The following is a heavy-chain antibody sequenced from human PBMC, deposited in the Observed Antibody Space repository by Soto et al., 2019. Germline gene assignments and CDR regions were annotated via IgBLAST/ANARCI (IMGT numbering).Heavy chain of an antibody. J-gene: IGHJ4*02. CDR2: IVPMFGTS. Sequence: QERLVQSGAEVRKPVSSVKVSCKVTGGTSTRYAINWVRQAPGQGLEWMGGIVPMFGTSKYAQKFQGRVTITADTSTNIAYMELRSLRSEDTAVYYCNRGSEYDFWSGYLWGQGTQVSVSS. V-gene: IGHV1-69*06. D-gene: IGHD3-3*01. CDR1: GGTSTRYA. CDR3: NRGSEYDFWSGYL.